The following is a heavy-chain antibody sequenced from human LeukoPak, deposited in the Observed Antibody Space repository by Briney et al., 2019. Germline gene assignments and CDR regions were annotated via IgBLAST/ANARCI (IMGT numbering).Heavy chain of an antibody. V-gene: IGHV3-74*01. CDR3: ARDYHGSIDY. D-gene: IGHD3-10*01. CDR2: ITGDGSST. Sequence: GGSLRLSCVAAGFNFGNYCMHWVRQAPGKGPVCISRITGDGSSTVYADPVTGRFTISRDNAKNTLYLQMDSLRAEDTAVYYGARDYHGSIDYWGQETLCTVSP. J-gene: IGHJ4*02. CDR1: GFNFGNYC.